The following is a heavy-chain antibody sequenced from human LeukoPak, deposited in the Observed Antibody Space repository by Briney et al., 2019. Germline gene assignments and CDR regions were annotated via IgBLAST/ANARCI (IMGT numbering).Heavy chain of an antibody. V-gene: IGHV4-39*07. CDR3: ARDRPPTRFDP. Sequence: SETLSLTCTVSGGSISSSSYYWGWIRQPPGKGLEWIGSIYYSGSTYYNPSLKSRVTMSVDTSKNQFSLKLSSVTAADTAVYYCARDRPPTRFDPWGQGTLVTVSS. CDR1: GGSISSSSYY. CDR2: IYYSGST. J-gene: IGHJ5*02. D-gene: IGHD1-1*01.